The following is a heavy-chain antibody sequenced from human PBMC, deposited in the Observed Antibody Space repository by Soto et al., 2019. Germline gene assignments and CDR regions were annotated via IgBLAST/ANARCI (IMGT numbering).Heavy chain of an antibody. Sequence: QVTLKESSPVLVKPTETLTLTCTVSGFSLSNYRMGVSWIRQPPGKALEWLAHIFSNDEKSYSTSLKSRLTISKDTSKSQVVLTMTKMDPVDTATYYCARILSGSYYISIFDYWGQGTLVTVSS. CDR1: GFSLSNYRMG. V-gene: IGHV2-26*01. J-gene: IGHJ4*02. CDR2: IFSNDEK. D-gene: IGHD1-26*01. CDR3: ARILSGSYYISIFDY.